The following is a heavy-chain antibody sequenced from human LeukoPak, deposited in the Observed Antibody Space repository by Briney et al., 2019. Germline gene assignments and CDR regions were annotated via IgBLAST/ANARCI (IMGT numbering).Heavy chain of an antibody. J-gene: IGHJ1*01. CDR1: GFTFDNYA. CDR3: ARDLQEFFQH. Sequence: PGGSLRLSCAASGFTFDNYAIHWVRQAPGKGLEWVSLISGDGGSTYYADSMKGRFTISRDNSKNSLYLQMNSLRTEDTALYYCARDLQEFFQHWGQGTLVTVSS. CDR2: ISGDGGST. V-gene: IGHV3-43*02.